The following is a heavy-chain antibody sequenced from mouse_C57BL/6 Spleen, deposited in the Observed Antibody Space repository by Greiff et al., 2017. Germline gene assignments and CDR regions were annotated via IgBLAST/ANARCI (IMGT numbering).Heavy chain of an antibody. CDR3: ARAYSNYEDYFGD. CDR2: IYPGSGST. V-gene: IGHV1-55*01. CDR1: GYTFTSYW. D-gene: IGHD2-5*01. J-gene: IGHJ2*01. Sequence: QVQLQQPGAELVKPGASVKMSCKASGYTFTSYWITWVKQRPGQGLEWIGDIYPGSGSTNYNEKFKSKATLTVDTSSSTAYMQLSSLTSEDSAVYYCARAYSNYEDYFGDWGQGTTLTVST.